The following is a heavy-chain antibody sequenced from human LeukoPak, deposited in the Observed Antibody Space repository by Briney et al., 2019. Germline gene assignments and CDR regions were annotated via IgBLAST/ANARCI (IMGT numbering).Heavy chain of an antibody. Sequence: ASVKVSCKASGYTFTSYDINWVRQATGQGLEWMGWMNPNSGNTGYAQKFQGRVTMTRNTSISTAYMELSSLGSEDTAVYYCARLHVDTAMVRWGYYYYMDVWGKGTTVTISS. V-gene: IGHV1-8*01. CDR1: GYTFTSYD. CDR3: ARLHVDTAMVRWGYYYYMDV. J-gene: IGHJ6*03. D-gene: IGHD5-18*01. CDR2: MNPNSGNT.